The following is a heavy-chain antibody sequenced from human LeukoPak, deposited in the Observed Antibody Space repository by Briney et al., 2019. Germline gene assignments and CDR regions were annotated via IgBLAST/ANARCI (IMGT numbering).Heavy chain of an antibody. CDR3: ARGALRYSDY. J-gene: IGHJ4*02. D-gene: IGHD3-9*01. Sequence: PGGPLRLSCAASGFTFSSFGMNWVRQAPGRGLEWVSYISSRSSAIYYADAVKGRFTISRDNAKNSLYLQMNSLRDEDTAVYYCARGALRYSDYWGQGTLVTVSS. V-gene: IGHV3-48*02. CDR1: GFTFSSFG. CDR2: ISSRSSAI.